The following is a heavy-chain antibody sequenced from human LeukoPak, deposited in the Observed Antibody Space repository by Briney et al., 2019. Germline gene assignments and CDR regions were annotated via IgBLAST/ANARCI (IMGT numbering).Heavy chain of an antibody. Sequence: TGGSLRLSCAASGFTFSSYWMHWVRQAPGKGPVWLARINSDGFSISYADSVKGRFTISRDNAKNTLYLQMNTLRAEDTAMYYCARAVAVAGTDAWGQGTLVTVSS. D-gene: IGHD6-19*01. CDR2: INSDGFSI. V-gene: IGHV3-74*03. J-gene: IGHJ5*02. CDR1: GFTFSSYW. CDR3: ARAVAVAGTDA.